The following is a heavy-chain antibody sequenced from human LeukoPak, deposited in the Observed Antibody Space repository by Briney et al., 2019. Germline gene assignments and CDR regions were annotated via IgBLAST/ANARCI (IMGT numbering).Heavy chain of an antibody. CDR3: ARGHETLVVITTEGGDAFDI. CDR2: MNPNSGNT. V-gene: IGHV1-8*01. D-gene: IGHD3-22*01. CDR1: GYTFTSYD. Sequence: ASVKVSCKASGYTFTSYDINWVRQATGQGLEWMGWMNPNSGNTGYAQKFQGRVTMTRNTSINTAYMELSSLRSEDTAVYYCARGHETLVVITTEGGDAFDIWGQGTMVTVSS. J-gene: IGHJ3*02.